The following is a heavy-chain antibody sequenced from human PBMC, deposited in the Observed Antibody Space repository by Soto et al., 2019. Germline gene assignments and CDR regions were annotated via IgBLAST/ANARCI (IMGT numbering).Heavy chain of an antibody. Sequence: QLQLQESGPGLVKPSETLSLTCTVSGGSISSSSYYWGWIRQPPGKGLEWIGSIYYSGSTYYNPSLKSRVTISVDTSKNQFSLKLSSVTAADTAVYYCARRSGVYGSCGDYWGQGTLVTVSS. V-gene: IGHV4-39*01. CDR3: ARRSGVYGSCGDY. J-gene: IGHJ4*02. CDR2: IYYSGST. CDR1: GGSISSSSYY. D-gene: IGHD3-3*01.